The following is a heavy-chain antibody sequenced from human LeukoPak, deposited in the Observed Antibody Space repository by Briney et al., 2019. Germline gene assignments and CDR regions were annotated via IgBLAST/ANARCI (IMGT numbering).Heavy chain of an antibody. Sequence: SETLSLTCTVSGGSISSYYWSWIRQPPGKGLEWIGYIYYSGSTNYNPSLKSRVTISVDRSKNQFSLKLSSVTAADTAVYYCARGLWFGESYYFDYWGQGTLVTVSS. CDR1: GGSISSYY. CDR2: IYYSGST. CDR3: ARGLWFGESYYFDY. J-gene: IGHJ4*02. V-gene: IGHV4-59*12. D-gene: IGHD3-10*01.